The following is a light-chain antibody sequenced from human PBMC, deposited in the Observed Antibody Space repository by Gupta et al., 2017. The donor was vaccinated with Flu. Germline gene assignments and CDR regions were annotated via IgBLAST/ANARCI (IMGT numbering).Light chain of an antibody. CDR2: AAS. J-gene: IGKJ2*01. CDR1: QGISSY. Sequence: PSFLSASVGDRVTITCRASQGISSYLAWYQQKPGKAPKLLIYAASTLQSGVPSRFSGSGSGAEFTLTISSLQLEDFATYYCQQLKSYPRTFGQGTKLEIK. V-gene: IGKV1-9*01. CDR3: QQLKSYPRT.